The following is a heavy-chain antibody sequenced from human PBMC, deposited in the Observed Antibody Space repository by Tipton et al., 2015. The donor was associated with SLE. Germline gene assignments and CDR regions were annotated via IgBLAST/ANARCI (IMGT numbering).Heavy chain of an antibody. V-gene: IGHV4-34*01. J-gene: IGHJ6*02. D-gene: IGHD3-10*01. Sequence: TLSLTCAVYGGSFSGYYWSWIRQPPGKGLEWIGEINHSGSTNYNPSLKSRVTISVDTSKNQFSLRLSSMTAADTAVYYCARDQNYYGSGGYYNPISYYYGMDVWGQGTTVTVSS. CDR3: ARDQNYYGSGGYYNPISYYYGMDV. CDR2: INHSGST. CDR1: GGSFSGYY.